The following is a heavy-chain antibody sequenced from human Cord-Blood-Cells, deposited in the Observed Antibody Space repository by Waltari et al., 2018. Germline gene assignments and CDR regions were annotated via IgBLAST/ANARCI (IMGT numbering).Heavy chain of an antibody. J-gene: IGHJ4*02. V-gene: IGHV1-2*04. Sequence: QVQLVQSGAEVKKPGSSVKVSCKASGYTFTGYSMHWVRQAPGKGLEWMGWNKHKSGGTNDAQKFQGWVTMTRDTYISTAYRELSSLRSDDTAVYYCARGFALQPLDYWGQGTLVTVSS. CDR3: ARGFALQPLDY. CDR2: NKHKSGGT. D-gene: IGHD4-4*01. CDR1: GYTFTGYS.